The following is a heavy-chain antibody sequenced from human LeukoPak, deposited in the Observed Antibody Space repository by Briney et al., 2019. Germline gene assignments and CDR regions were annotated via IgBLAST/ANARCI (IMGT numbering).Heavy chain of an antibody. Sequence: ASVKVSCKASGYTFTSHDNNWVRQATGQGLEWMGWMNPNSGNTGYALKFQGRVTMTRNTSISTAYMELSSLRSEDTAVYYCARWEKGYSYGYLYYYYMDVWGKGTTVTVSS. V-gene: IGHV1-8*01. J-gene: IGHJ6*03. CDR1: GYTFTSHD. CDR3: ARWEKGYSYGYLYYYYMDV. D-gene: IGHD5-18*01. CDR2: MNPNSGNT.